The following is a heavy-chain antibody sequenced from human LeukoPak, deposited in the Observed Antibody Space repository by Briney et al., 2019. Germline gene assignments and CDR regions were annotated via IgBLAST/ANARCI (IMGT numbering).Heavy chain of an antibody. D-gene: IGHD2-2*02. J-gene: IGHJ3*02. CDR2: IYYSGST. CDR1: GGSISSYY. V-gene: IGHV4-59*08. CDR3: ARPYRIRSAFDI. Sequence: PSETLSLTCTVSGGSISSYYWSWIRQPPGKGLEWIGYIYYSGSTNYNPSLKSRVTISIDMSKSQFSLKLSSVTAADTAVYYCARPYRIRSAFDIWGQGTMVTVSS.